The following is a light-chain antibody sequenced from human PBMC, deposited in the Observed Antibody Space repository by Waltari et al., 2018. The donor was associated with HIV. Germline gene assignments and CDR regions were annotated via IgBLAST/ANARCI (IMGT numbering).Light chain of an antibody. CDR2: EVP. V-gene: IGLV2-8*01. Sequence: QSDLTQPHSASGSLGQSVTISCTGSSSDIGAYDFVSWFQQHPHSAPKLLLYEVPSRPSPVSARFSGSRSGNAAFLTFAGLQPDAEATYFCSSYGDSLKVLFGGGTNVTVL. J-gene: IGLJ2*01. CDR1: SSDIGAYDF. CDR3: SSYGDSLKVL.